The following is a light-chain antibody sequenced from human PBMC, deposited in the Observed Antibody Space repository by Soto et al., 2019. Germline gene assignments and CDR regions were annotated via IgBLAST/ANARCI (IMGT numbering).Light chain of an antibody. CDR1: SNDVGRFDY. CDR2: DVN. CDR3: CSYAGSSTPYV. V-gene: IGLV2-11*01. Sequence: QSVLTQPRSVSRSPGRLVTISCTGTSNDVGRFDYVSWYQQHPGKAPKVIIYDVNERPSGVPNRFSGSKPGNTASLTISGLQADDEADYYCCSYAGSSTPYVFGTGTKVTVL. J-gene: IGLJ1*01.